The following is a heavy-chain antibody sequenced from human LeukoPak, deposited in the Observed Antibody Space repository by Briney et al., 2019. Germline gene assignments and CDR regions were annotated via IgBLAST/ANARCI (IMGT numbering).Heavy chain of an antibody. D-gene: IGHD3-22*01. V-gene: IGHV1-24*01. CDR2: FDPEDGET. J-gene: IGHJ4*02. Sequence: ASVKVSCKVSGYTLTELSMHWVRQAPGKGLEWMGGFDPEDGETIYAQKFQSRVTMTEDTSTDTACMELSSLRSEDTAVYYCVAYYYDSSGLKTLLYYFDYWGQGTLVTVSS. CDR3: VAYYYDSSGLKTLLYYFDY. CDR1: GYTLTELS.